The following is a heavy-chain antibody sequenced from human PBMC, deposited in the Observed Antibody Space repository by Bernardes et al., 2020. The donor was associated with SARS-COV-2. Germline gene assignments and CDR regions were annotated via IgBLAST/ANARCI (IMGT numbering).Heavy chain of an antibody. CDR1: GLTFMYSA. CDR3: AKFSYDFWSGFDY. D-gene: IGHD3-3*01. CDR2: ISGSGGST. Sequence: GGSLRLSCAASGLTFMYSAMAWVRQTPGKGLEWVSVISGSGGSTYYADSVKGRFTISRDNAKNTLYLQMNSLRVDDTAVYYCAKFSYDFWSGFDYWGQGTLVTVSS. V-gene: IGHV3-23*01. J-gene: IGHJ4*02.